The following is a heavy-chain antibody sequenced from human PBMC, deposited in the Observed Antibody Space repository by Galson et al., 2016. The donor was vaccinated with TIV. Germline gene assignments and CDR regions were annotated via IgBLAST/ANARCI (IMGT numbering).Heavy chain of an antibody. CDR3: ARGFSSYYFDY. J-gene: IGHJ4*02. D-gene: IGHD6-13*01. CDR2: VSFDRSDT. CDR1: GFTFGSYG. Sequence: SLRLSCAASGFTFGSYGMHWVRHGPGKGLEWLAFVSFDRSDTTYADSVKGRFTISRDNFKNTLYPQMSSLRTEDTAVYYCARGFSSYYFDYWGQGSLVPVSS. V-gene: IGHV3-30*03.